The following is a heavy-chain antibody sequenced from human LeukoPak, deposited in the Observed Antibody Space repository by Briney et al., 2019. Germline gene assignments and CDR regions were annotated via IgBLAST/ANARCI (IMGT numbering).Heavy chain of an antibody. CDR1: GYTFTSNN. D-gene: IGHD3-22*01. CDR2: INPNSGGT. V-gene: IGHV1-2*02. J-gene: IGHJ4*02. Sequence: GASVKVSCKASGYTFTSNNINWVRQAPGQGLEWMGWINPNSGGTNYAQKFQGRVTMTRDTSISTAYMELSRLRSDDTAVYYCAREELSYYDSSGQDYWGQGTLVTVSS. CDR3: AREELSYYDSSGQDY.